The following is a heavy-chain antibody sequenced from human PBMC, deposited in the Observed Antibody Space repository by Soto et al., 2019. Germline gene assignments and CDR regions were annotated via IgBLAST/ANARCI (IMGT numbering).Heavy chain of an antibody. D-gene: IGHD1-26*01. CDR2: IRSKANSYAT. CDR1: GFTFSGSA. J-gene: IGHJ6*02. V-gene: IGHV3-73*01. CDR3: TRHPPPRLVGATNRYGMDV. Sequence: PGGSLRLSCAASGFTFSGSAMHWVRQASGKGLEWVGRIRSKANSYATAYAASVKGRFTISRDDSKNTAYLQMNSLKTEDTAVYYCTRHPPPRLVGATNRYGMDVWGQGTTVT.